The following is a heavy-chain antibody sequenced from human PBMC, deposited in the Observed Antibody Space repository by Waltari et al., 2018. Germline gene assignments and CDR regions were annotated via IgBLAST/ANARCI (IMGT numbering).Heavy chain of an antibody. V-gene: IGHV1-2*02. CDR2: INPNSGGT. CDR3: ATGGTVTTWGSHHYYYMDV. D-gene: IGHD4-17*01. J-gene: IGHJ6*03. Sequence: QVQLVQSGAEVKTPGASVKVSCKASGDTFTGYYIQWVRQAPGQGLEWMGWINPNSGGTNYAQKFQGRVTLTRDTSISTASLELSRLRSDDAAVYYCATGGTVTTWGSHHYYYMDVWGIGTTVTVSS. CDR1: GDTFTGYY.